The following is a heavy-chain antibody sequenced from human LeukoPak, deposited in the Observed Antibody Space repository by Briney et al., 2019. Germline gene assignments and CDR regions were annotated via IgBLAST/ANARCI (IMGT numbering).Heavy chain of an antibody. CDR2: INPNSGGT. CDR3: ARDHYGSQDY. Sequence: GASVKVSCKASAYTFTDYYIHWVRQAPGQGLEWMGWINPNSGGTNYAQKFQGRVTMTRDTSISTAYMELSRLRSDDTAVYYCARDHYGSQDYWGQGTLVTVSS. V-gene: IGHV1-2*02. CDR1: AYTFTDYY. D-gene: IGHD3-10*01. J-gene: IGHJ4*02.